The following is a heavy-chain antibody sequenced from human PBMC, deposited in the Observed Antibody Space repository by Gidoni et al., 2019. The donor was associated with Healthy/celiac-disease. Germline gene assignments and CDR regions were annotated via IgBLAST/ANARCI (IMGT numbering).Heavy chain of an antibody. Sequence: QVQLQQCGAGLLKPSETLSLTCAVYGGSFSGYYWSWIRQPPGKGLEWIGEINHSGSTNYNPSLKSRVTISVDTSKNQFSLKLSSVTAADTAVYYCAYYYDSSGQHQHWGQGTLVTVSS. V-gene: IGHV4-34*01. CDR2: INHSGST. CDR3: AYYYDSSGQHQH. J-gene: IGHJ1*01. CDR1: GGSFSGYY. D-gene: IGHD3-22*01.